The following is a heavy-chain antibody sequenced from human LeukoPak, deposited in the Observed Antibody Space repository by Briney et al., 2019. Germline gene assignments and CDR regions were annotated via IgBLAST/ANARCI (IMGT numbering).Heavy chain of an antibody. V-gene: IGHV3-21*01. CDR2: ISSSSSYI. Sequence: GGSLRLSCAASEFTFSSYSMNWVRQGPGKGLEWVSSISSSSSYIYYADSVKGRFTISRDNAKNSLYLQMNSLRAEDTAVYYSARTLGNNWNDLRVGAFDIWGQGTMVTVSS. CDR3: ARTLGNNWNDLRVGAFDI. J-gene: IGHJ3*02. CDR1: EFTFSSYS. D-gene: IGHD1-1*01.